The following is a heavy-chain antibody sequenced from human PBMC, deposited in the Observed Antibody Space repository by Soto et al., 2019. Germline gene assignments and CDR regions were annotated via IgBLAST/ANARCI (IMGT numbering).Heavy chain of an antibody. J-gene: IGHJ4*02. D-gene: IGHD3-3*01. CDR3: VRDKRDLRFLEWSYYFDY. V-gene: IGHV3-23*01. CDR1: GFTFSSYA. CDR2: ISGSDGRT. Sequence: GGSLRLSCAASGFTFSSYAMTWVRRAPGKGLEGVSVISGSDGRTYYADSVKGRFTISRDNSKNTLYLQMNSLRAEDTAVYYCVRDKRDLRFLEWSYYFDYWGQGTLVTVSS.